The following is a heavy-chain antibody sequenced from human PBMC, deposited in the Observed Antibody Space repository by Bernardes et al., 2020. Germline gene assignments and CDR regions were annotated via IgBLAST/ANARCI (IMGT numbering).Heavy chain of an antibody. Sequence: GGSLRLSCAASGFTFSSYAMHWVRKAPGKGLEWVAVISYDGSNKYYADSVKGRFTISRDNSKNTLYLQMNSLRAEDTAVYYCARGVDYYDSSGYCLWGQGTLVTVSS. CDR1: GFTFSSYA. CDR2: ISYDGSNK. D-gene: IGHD3-22*01. J-gene: IGHJ4*02. V-gene: IGHV3-30-3*01. CDR3: ARGVDYYDSSGYCL.